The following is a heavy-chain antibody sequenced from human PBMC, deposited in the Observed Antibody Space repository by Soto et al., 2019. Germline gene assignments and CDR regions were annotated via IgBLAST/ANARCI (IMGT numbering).Heavy chain of an antibody. CDR1: GFTFSSYS. D-gene: IGHD3-10*01. CDR2: ISTSSIII. Sequence: GGSLRLSCAASGFTFSSYSMNWVRQAPGKGLEWVSYISTSSIIIYYADSVKGRFTISRDNAKNSLYLQMDSLRGEDTAVYYCSTIGGDYWGQGTLVTVSS. CDR3: STIGGDY. V-gene: IGHV3-48*01. J-gene: IGHJ4*02.